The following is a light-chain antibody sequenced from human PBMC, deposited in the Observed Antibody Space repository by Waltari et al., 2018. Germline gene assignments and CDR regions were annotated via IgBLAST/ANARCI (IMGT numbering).Light chain of an antibody. J-gene: IGLJ2*01. CDR3: SSYISSSTLEL. V-gene: IGLV2-14*03. CDR2: DVS. CDR1: SSDVGAYNY. Sequence: QSALTQPASVSGSPGQSITISCTGTSSDVGAYNYVSWYQQHPGKAPKLMIFDVSNRPSLVSNRFSGSKSGNTASLTISGLQAEDEADYYCSSYISSSTLELFGGGTSLTVL.